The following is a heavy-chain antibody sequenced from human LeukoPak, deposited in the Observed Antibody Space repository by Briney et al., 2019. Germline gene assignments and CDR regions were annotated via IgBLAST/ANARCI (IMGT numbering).Heavy chain of an antibody. V-gene: IGHV4-31*03. J-gene: IGHJ4*02. CDR2: IYYSGST. D-gene: IGHD4-23*01. Sequence: PSETLSLTCSVSGGSISSGGYYWSWIRQHPGKGLEWIGYIYYSGSTYYNPSLKSRVTISVDTSKNQFSLKLSSVTAADTAVYYCASTTPVPYGGNGGGFDYWGQGTLVTVSS. CDR3: ASTTPVPYGGNGGGFDY. CDR1: GGSISSGGYY.